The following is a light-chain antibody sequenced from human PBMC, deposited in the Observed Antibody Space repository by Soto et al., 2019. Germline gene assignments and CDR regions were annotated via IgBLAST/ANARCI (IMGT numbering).Light chain of an antibody. V-gene: IGLV2-14*01. CDR3: SSYSISTAYL. CDR1: SSDVGGYDY. Sequence: QSALTQPASVSGSPGQSITISCTGTSSDVGGYDYVSWYQLHPGKAPKLMVFEVSNRPSGVSYSFSGSKSGNTASLTISGLQAEDEADYFCSSYSISTAYLFGTGTKLTVL. CDR2: EVS. J-gene: IGLJ1*01.